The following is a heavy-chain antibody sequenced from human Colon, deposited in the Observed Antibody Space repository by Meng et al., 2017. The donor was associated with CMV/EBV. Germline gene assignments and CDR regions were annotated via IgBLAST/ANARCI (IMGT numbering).Heavy chain of an antibody. CDR1: GFTFSTYG. J-gene: IGHJ4*02. CDR3: ARHGFGDYSYYFDH. CDR2: ISTSGGRT. D-gene: IGHD4-17*01. Sequence: GGSLRLSCVASGFTFSTYGMTWVRQAPGKGLEWVSTISTSGGRTYYADSVKGRFTVSRDNSKSTLFLQMDSLRAEDTAIFYCARHGFGDYSYYFDHWGQGILVTVSS. V-gene: IGHV3-23*01.